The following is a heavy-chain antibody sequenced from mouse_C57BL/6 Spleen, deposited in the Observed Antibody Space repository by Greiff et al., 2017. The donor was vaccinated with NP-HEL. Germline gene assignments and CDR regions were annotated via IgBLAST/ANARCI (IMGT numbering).Heavy chain of an antibody. J-gene: IGHJ4*01. V-gene: IGHV6-3*01. CDR2: IRLKSDNYAT. CDR3: TEPNYYGSEGYAMDY. Sequence: DVKLQESGGGLVQPGGSMKLSCVASGFTFSNYWMNWVRQSPEKGLEWVAQIRLKSDNYATHYAESVKGRFTISRDDSKSSVYLQMNNLRAEDTGIYYCTEPNYYGSEGYAMDYWGQGTSVTVSS. CDR1: GFTFSNYW. D-gene: IGHD1-1*01.